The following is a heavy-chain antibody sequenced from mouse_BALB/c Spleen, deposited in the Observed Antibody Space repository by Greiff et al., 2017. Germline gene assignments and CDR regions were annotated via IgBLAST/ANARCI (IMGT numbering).Heavy chain of an antibody. J-gene: IGHJ4*01. Sequence: LKQSGPELEKPGASVKISCKASGYSFTGYYMNWVKQSNGKSLEWIGNIDPYNGGTSYNQKFKGKATLTVDKSSSTAYMQLKSLTSEDSAVYYCARRDYGRYWTMDYWGQGTTVTVSS. CDR1: GYSFTGYY. CDR2: IDPYNGGT. V-gene: IGHV1S135*01. D-gene: IGHD2-4*01. CDR3: ARRDYGRYWTMDY.